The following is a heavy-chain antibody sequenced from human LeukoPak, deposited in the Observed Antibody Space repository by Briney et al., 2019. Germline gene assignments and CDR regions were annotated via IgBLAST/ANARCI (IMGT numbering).Heavy chain of an antibody. J-gene: IGHJ4*02. Sequence: GGSLRLTCVASGFTFSSTTMGWVRQAPGRGLEWVSSITAIDGRTYYADSVRGRFTISRDNSKNTVYLQLNSLRAGDTAIYYCTKDRRGPAAGTWYFDSWGQGTLVTVSS. CDR3: TKDRRGPAAGTWYFDS. D-gene: IGHD6-13*01. V-gene: IGHV3-23*01. CDR1: GFTFSSTT. CDR2: ITAIDGRT.